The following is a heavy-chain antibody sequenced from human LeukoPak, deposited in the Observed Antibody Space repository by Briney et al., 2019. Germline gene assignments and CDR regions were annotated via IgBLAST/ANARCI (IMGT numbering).Heavy chain of an antibody. CDR3: ARDYSEIAVAGTDY. CDR1: GYTFTTYD. Sequence: GASVKVSCKASGYTFTTYDINWVRQAPGQGLEWMGGIIPIFGTANYAQKFQGRVTITTDESTSTAYMELSSLRSEDTAVYYCARDYSEIAVAGTDYWGQGTLVTVSS. J-gene: IGHJ4*02. D-gene: IGHD6-19*01. CDR2: IIPIFGTA. V-gene: IGHV1-69*05.